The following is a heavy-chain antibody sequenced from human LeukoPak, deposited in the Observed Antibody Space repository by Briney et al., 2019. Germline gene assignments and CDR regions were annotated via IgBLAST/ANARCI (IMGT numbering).Heavy chain of an antibody. CDR1: GLIFSGDD. J-gene: IGHJ4*01. D-gene: IGHD3-3*01. Sequence: GGSLRLSCAASGLIFSGDDMNWVRQAPGTGLDWVSGITGGGDNTFYADSVKGRFTISRDNSKNTVYLQMSSLRAEKTAIYYCAIVSWSGYHRWGHGILVTVSS. CDR3: AIVSWSGYHR. CDR2: ITGGGDNT. V-gene: IGHV3-23*01.